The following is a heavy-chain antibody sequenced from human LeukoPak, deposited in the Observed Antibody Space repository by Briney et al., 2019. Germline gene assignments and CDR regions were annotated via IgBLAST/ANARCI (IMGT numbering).Heavy chain of an antibody. D-gene: IGHD3-10*01. CDR1: GGSISSSSYH. CDR3: ARVLWFGFAYYYMDV. J-gene: IGHJ6*03. Sequence: SETLSLTCTVSGGSISSSSYHWSWIRQPPGKGLEWIGEINHSGSTNYNPSLKSRVTISVDTSKNQFSLKLSSVTAADTAVYYCARVLWFGFAYYYMDVWGKGTTVTISS. CDR2: INHSGST. V-gene: IGHV4-39*01.